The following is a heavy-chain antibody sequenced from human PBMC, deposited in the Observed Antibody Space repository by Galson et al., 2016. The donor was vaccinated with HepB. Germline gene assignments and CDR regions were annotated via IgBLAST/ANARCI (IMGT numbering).Heavy chain of an antibody. D-gene: IGHD2/OR15-2a*01. CDR1: GYAFSAYY. J-gene: IGHJ4*02. Sequence: SVKVSCKASGYAFSAYYLHWVRQAPGLGLEWMGWINTNRGATIYAQKFQDRVTMTRDTSINTAYMELSGLRAGDTAVYDCARDDKYDTIDFWGQGTLVTVSS. V-gene: IGHV1-2*02. CDR3: ARDDKYDTIDF. CDR2: INTNRGAT.